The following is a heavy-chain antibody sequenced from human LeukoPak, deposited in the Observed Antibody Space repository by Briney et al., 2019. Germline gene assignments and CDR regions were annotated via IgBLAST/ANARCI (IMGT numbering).Heavy chain of an antibody. CDR2: IWYDGSNK. CDR3: AREMTSPSGSHYSDY. Sequence: GGSLRLSCAASGFTFSSYGMHWVRQAPGKGLEWVAVIWYDGSNKYYADSVKGRFTISRDNSKNTLYLQMNSLRAEDTAVYYCAREMTSPSGSHYSDYWGQGTLVTVSS. J-gene: IGHJ4*02. CDR1: GFTFSSYG. V-gene: IGHV3-33*01. D-gene: IGHD1-26*01.